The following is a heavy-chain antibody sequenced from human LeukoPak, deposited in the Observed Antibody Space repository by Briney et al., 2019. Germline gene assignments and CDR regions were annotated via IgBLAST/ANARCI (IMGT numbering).Heavy chain of an antibody. CDR3: AKDRATIAAAGTGFDY. CDR1: GFTFSSYG. J-gene: IGHJ4*02. Sequence: TGGSLRLSCAASGFTFSSYGMHWVRQAPGKGLEWVAFIRYDGSNKYYADSVKGRFTISRDNFKNTLYLQMNSLRAEDTAVYYCAKDRATIAAAGTGFDYWGQGTLVTVSS. CDR2: IRYDGSNK. D-gene: IGHD6-13*01. V-gene: IGHV3-30*02.